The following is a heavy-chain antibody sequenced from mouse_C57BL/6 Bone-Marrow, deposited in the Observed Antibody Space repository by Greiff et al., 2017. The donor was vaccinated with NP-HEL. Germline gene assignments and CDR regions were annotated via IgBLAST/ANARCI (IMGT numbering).Heavy chain of an antibody. D-gene: IGHD2-4*01. CDR2: IYPRDGST. J-gene: IGHJ4*01. V-gene: IGHV1-78*01. Sequence: QVQLQQSDAELVKPGASVKISCKVSGYTFTDHTIHWMKQRPEQGLEWIGYIYPRDGSTKYNEKFKGKATLTADKSSSAAYMQLNSLTSEDSAVYFCARSYDYDGGYYAMDYWGQGTSVTVSS. CDR1: GYTFTDHT. CDR3: ARSYDYDGGYYAMDY.